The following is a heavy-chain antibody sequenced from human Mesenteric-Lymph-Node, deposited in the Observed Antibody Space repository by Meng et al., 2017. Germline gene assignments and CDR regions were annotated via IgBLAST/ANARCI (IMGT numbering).Heavy chain of an antibody. CDR2: INAGNGNT. CDR1: GYTLTSYA. J-gene: IGHJ4*02. Sequence: QCQLWRSGGEVKKPGASVKVSCKASGYTLTSYAMHWVRQAPGQRLEWMGWINAGNGNTKYSQRFQGRVTITRDTSASTAYMELSSLRSEDTTVYYCARAGYDSSGYYPQPFDYWGQGTLVTVSS. V-gene: IGHV1-3*01. D-gene: IGHD3-22*01. CDR3: ARAGYDSSGYYPQPFDY.